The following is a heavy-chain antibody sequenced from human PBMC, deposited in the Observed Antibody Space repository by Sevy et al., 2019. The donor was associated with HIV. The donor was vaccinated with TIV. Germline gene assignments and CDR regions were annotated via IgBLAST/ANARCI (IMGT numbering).Heavy chain of an antibody. CDR3: ATNTNYDDDGGRTPPHFQH. J-gene: IGHJ1*01. CDR2: ITSSNSAR. D-gene: IGHD3-22*01. Sequence: GGSLRLSCAASGFTFNVYDMNWVRQAPGKGLEWVSHITSSNSARYYADSVKGRFTISSDNAKNPRYLQMNSLRDEDTAVYYWATNTNYDDDGGRTPPHFQHWGQGTLVTVSS. CDR1: GFTFNVYD. V-gene: IGHV3-48*02.